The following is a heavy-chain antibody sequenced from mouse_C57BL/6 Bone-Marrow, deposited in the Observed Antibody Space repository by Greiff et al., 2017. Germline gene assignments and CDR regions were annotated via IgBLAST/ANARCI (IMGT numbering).Heavy chain of an antibody. J-gene: IGHJ4*01. Sequence: EVKLVESGEGLVKPGGSLKLSCAASGFTFSSSAMSWVRQTPEKRLEWVAYISSGGDYLYYADTVKGRFTISRDNARNTLYLQMSRLKSEDTAMYYCARGGGISAFYYDSMDYWGQGTSVTVSA. CDR2: ISSGGDYL. CDR3: ARGGGISAFYYDSMDY. V-gene: IGHV5S21*01. CDR1: GFTFSSSA.